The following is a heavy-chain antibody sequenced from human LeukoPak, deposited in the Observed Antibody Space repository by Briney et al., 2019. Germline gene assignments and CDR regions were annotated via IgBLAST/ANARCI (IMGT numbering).Heavy chain of an antibody. J-gene: IGHJ4*02. V-gene: IGHV3-30-3*01. Sequence: GGSLRLSCAASGFTFSSYAMHWVRQAPGKGLEWEAVISYDGSNKYYADSVKGRFTISRDNSKNTLYLQMNSLRAEDTAVYYCARSAQRGYGYCSSTSCYWDYFDYWGQGTLITVSS. D-gene: IGHD2-2*01. CDR3: ARSAQRGYGYCSSTSCYWDYFDY. CDR1: GFTFSSYA. CDR2: ISYDGSNK.